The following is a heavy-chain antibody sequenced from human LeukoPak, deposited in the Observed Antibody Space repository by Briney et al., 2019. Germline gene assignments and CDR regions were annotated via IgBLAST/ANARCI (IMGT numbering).Heavy chain of an antibody. D-gene: IGHD3-16*02. CDR1: GFTFSSYS. CDR2: IGNSGTII. Sequence: PGGSLRLSCEASGFTFSSYSMNWVRQAPGKALEWVSYIGNSGTIIYYADSVKGRFTISRDNAKNSLYLQMNSLRDEDTAVYFCARDALITFGSVIVNDAFDMWGQGTMVTVSS. J-gene: IGHJ3*02. V-gene: IGHV3-48*02. CDR3: ARDALITFGSVIVNDAFDM.